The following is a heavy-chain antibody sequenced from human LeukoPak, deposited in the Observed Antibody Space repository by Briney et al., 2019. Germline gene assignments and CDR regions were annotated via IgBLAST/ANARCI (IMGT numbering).Heavy chain of an antibody. CDR2: TYYRSTWYN. Sequence: SQTLSLTCAISGDSVSSNSVTWNWIRQSPSRGLEWLGRTYYRSTWYNDYAVSVRGRITVNPDTSKNQFSLHLNSVTPEDTAVYYCARSGSGWNDFDYWGQGTLVTVSS. CDR1: GDSVSSNSVT. V-gene: IGHV6-1*01. D-gene: IGHD1-1*01. CDR3: ARSGSGWNDFDY. J-gene: IGHJ4*02.